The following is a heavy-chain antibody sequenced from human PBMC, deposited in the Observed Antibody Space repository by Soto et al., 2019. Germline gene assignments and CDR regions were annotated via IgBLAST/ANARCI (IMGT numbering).Heavy chain of an antibody. D-gene: IGHD6-19*01. CDR1: GFTFGDYT. J-gene: IGHJ6*02. CDR2: IRSKAYGGTR. CDR3: TRDSQWMVQAYGLDV. Sequence: EVQLVEAGGGLVQPGRSRRLSCTASGFTFGDYTMSWVRQAPGKGLEWVGFIRSKAYGGTRRYAASVEGRFTISRDDSKSIVYLPMNSLKTEDSGVYYCTRDSQWMVQAYGLDVWGQGTTVTVSS. V-gene: IGHV3-49*04.